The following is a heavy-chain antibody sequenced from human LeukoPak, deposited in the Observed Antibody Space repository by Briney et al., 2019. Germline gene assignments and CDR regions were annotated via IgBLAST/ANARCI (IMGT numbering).Heavy chain of an antibody. CDR3: ARDRYYDILTGPDAFDI. V-gene: IGHV3-53*01. CDR2: IYSGGST. CDR1: GFTVSSNY. D-gene: IGHD3-9*01. Sequence: GGSLRLSCAASGFTVSSNYMSWVRQAPGKGLEWVSVIYSGGSTYYADSVKGRFTISRDNSKNTLYLQMNSLRAEDTAVYYCARDRYYDILTGPDAFDIWGQGTMVTVSS. J-gene: IGHJ3*02.